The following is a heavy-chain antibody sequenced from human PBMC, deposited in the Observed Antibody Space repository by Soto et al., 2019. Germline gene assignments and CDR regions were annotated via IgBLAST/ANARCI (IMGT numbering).Heavy chain of an antibody. CDR2: VWYDGNTK. D-gene: IGHD6-19*01. J-gene: IGHJ5*02. CDR3: ARRAEGGWYWLDP. CDR1: GFTFSNYA. V-gene: IGHV3-33*01. Sequence: QVQLVESGGGVVQPGMSLRLSCAASGFTFSNYAMHWVRQAPGKGLEWVATVWYDGNTKYYADSVKGRFTISRDNSKNTMYLQRDSLRAEDTAVYYCARRAEGGWYWLDPWGQGILVTVSS.